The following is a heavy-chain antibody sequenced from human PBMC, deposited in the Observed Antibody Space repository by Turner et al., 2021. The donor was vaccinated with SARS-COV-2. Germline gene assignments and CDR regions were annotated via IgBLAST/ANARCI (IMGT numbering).Heavy chain of an antibody. CDR2: ISYDGSNK. CDR1: GFTFSSYA. CDR3: ARHYRILITFGGVPVANWFDP. D-gene: IGHD3-16*01. Sequence: QVQLVASGGGVVQPGRSLRLSCAASGFTFSSYAMHWVRQAQGKGLEWVAIISYDGSNKDYADSVKGRFTMSRDNSKNTLYLQMNSLRAEDTAVYYCARHYRILITFGGVPVANWFDPWGQGSLVTVSS. V-gene: IGHV3-30-3*01. J-gene: IGHJ5*02.